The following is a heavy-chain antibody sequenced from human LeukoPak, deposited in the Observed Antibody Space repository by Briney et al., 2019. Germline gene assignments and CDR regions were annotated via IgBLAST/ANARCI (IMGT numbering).Heavy chain of an antibody. CDR1: GGSISSYY. V-gene: IGHV4-59*08. D-gene: IGHD3-3*01. CDR2: IYYSGST. Sequence: SETLSLTCTVSGGSISSYYWSWIRQPPGKGLEWIGYIYYSGSTNYNPSLKSRVTISVDTSKNQFSLKLSSVTAADTAVHYCARAPNYDFWSGYLDYWGQGTLVTVSS. J-gene: IGHJ4*02. CDR3: ARAPNYDFWSGYLDY.